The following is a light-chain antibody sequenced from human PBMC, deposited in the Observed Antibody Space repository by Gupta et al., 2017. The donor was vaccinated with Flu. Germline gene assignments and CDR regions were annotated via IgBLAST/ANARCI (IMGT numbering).Light chain of an antibody. CDR1: NIGSKS. Sequence: SCVRTQPPSVSVAAGQTARITCGENNIGSKSVHWYQQRPGQAPVLVVYADSGRPSGIPERFSGSNSGNTASLTISRVEAGDEADYYCQVWDSSSDQVVLGGGTKLTVL. CDR3: QVWDSSSDQVV. J-gene: IGLJ2*01. CDR2: ADS. V-gene: IGLV3-21*02.